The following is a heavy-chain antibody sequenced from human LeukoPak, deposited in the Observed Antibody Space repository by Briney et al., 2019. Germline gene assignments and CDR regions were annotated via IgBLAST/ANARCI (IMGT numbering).Heavy chain of an antibody. D-gene: IGHD1-26*01. J-gene: IGHJ4*02. CDR1: GFTVGSNY. CDR2: IYSGGSS. V-gene: IGHV3-66*01. Sequence: GGSLRLFCAASGFTVGSNYMSWVRQAPGKGLEWVSVIYSGGSSYYADSVMGRFTISRDNYKHTLYLQMKRLRAEDTDRHIFARDPEGATSPGGYFDYWGQGTLVTVSS. CDR3: ARDPEGATSPGGYFDY.